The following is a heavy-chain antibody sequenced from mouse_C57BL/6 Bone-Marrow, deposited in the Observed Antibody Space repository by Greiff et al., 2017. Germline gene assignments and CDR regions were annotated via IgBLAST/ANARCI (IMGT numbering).Heavy chain of an antibody. CDR1: GFNIKDDY. Sequence: EVKVVESGAELVRPGASVKLSCTASGFNIKDDYMHWVKQRPEQGLEWIGWIDPENGDTEYASKFQGKATITADTSSNTAYLQLSSLTSEDTAGYYGTYYDYEGYYCDYWGQGTTLTVSS. CDR3: TYYDYEGYYCDY. D-gene: IGHD2-4*01. CDR2: IDPENGDT. J-gene: IGHJ2*01. V-gene: IGHV14-4*01.